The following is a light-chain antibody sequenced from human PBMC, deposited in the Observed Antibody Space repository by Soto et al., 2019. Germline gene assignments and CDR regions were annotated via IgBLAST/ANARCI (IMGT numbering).Light chain of an antibody. J-gene: IGKJ5*01. Sequence: EIVLTQSPATLSLSPGERATLSCRASQSVSSYLAWYQQKPGQAPRLLIYDASNRATGIPARFSGSGSGTDFTLTIRSLEPEDFAVYYCQHRSNWPTFGQGTRLEIK. V-gene: IGKV3-11*01. CDR3: QHRSNWPT. CDR2: DAS. CDR1: QSVSSY.